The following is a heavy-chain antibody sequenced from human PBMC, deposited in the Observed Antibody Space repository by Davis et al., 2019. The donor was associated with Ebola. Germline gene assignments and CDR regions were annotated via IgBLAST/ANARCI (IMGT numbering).Heavy chain of an antibody. Sequence: ASVKVSCKASGYTFTSYGISWVRQAPGQGLEWMGWISAYNGNTNYAQKFQGRVTMTRDTSTSTFYMELSSLRSQDTAVYYCARAIYYYDSSGYSDYWGQGTLVTVSS. CDR2: ISAYNGNT. CDR3: ARAIYYYDSSGYSDY. D-gene: IGHD3-22*01. J-gene: IGHJ4*02. V-gene: IGHV1-18*04. CDR1: GYTFTSYG.